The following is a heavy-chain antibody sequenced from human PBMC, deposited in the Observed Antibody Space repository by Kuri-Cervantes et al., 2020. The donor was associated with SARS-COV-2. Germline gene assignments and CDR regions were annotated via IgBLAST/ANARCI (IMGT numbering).Heavy chain of an antibody. D-gene: IGHD3-10*01. V-gene: IGHV3-21*01. CDR2: ISSSSSYI. CDR3: ARELLWFGESCFDY. CDR1: GFTFSSYS. J-gene: IGHJ4*02. Sequence: GGSLRLSCAASGFTFSSYSMNWVRQAPGKGLEWFSSISSSSSYIYYADSVKGRFTISRDNAKNSLYLQMNSLRAEDTAVYYCARELLWFGESCFDYWGQGTLVTVSS.